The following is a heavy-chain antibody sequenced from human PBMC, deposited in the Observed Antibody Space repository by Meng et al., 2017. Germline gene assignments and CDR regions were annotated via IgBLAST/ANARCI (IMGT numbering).Heavy chain of an antibody. D-gene: IGHD3-3*01. J-gene: IGHJ4*02. CDR3: ATTLNYDFWSGFYY. CDR1: GYTFTSYA. V-gene: IGHV1-3*01. CDR2: INAGNGDT. Sequence: VQLVQLGVEVKKPGASVKVSCKASGYTFTSYAMHWVRQAPGQRLEWMGWINAGNGDTKFSQKFQGRVSISRDTSASTAYMELRSLRFEDTAVYYCATTLNYDFWSGFYYWGQGTLVTVSS.